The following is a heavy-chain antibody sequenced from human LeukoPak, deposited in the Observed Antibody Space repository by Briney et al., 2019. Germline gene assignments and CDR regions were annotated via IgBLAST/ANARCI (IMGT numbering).Heavy chain of an antibody. V-gene: IGHV3-33*01. Sequence: GRSLRLSCATSGFTFSGYGMHWVRQAPGKGLEWVTVIWSDGSNKYYADSVKGRFTISRDNSKNTLYLQMNSLRAEDTAVYYCVRGYYAGRGHHFEYWGQGTLVTVSS. CDR2: IWSDGSNK. CDR3: VRGYYAGRGHHFEY. CDR1: GFTFSGYG. J-gene: IGHJ4*02. D-gene: IGHD3-22*01.